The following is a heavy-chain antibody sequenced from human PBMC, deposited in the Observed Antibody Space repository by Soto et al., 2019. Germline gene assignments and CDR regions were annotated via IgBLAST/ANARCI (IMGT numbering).Heavy chain of an antibody. V-gene: IGHV4-4*07. CDR3: ARACSSTSCYDVFDS. D-gene: IGHD2-2*01. Sequence: LSLTCTVSGGSISSYYWSWIRQPAGKGLQWIGRIYTSGSTNYNPSLKSRVTMSVDTSKNQFSLKLSSATAADTAVYYCARACSSTSCYDVFDSWGQGTLVTVSS. J-gene: IGHJ4*02. CDR1: GGSISSYY. CDR2: IYTSGST.